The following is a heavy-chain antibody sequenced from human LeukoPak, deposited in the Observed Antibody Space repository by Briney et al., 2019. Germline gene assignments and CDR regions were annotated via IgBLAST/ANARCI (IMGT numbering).Heavy chain of an antibody. J-gene: IGHJ4*02. CDR3: ARGFDSSSWSPFDY. V-gene: IGHV4-39*01. CDR2: IYKSGST. D-gene: IGHD6-13*01. CDR1: GGSISSSSYY. Sequence: PSETLSLTCTVSGGSISSSSYYWGWIRQPPGKGLEWVGSIYKSGSTYYNPSLKSRVTISVDTSKNQFSLKLNSVTAADVAVYCCARGFDSSSWSPFDYWGQGTLVTVSS.